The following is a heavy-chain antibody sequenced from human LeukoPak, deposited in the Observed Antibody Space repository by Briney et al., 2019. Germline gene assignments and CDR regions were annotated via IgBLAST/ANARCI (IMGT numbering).Heavy chain of an antibody. V-gene: IGHV3-23*01. CDR1: GFTFSSYA. J-gene: IGHJ4*02. CDR2: ISGSGGST. Sequence: GGSLRLSCAASGFTFSSYAMSWVRQAPGKGLEGVSAISGSGGSTYYADSVKGRFTISRDNSKNTLYLQMNSLRAEDTAVYYCAKDHSIAVAGTLDYWGQGTLVTVSS. D-gene: IGHD6-19*01. CDR3: AKDHSIAVAGTLDY.